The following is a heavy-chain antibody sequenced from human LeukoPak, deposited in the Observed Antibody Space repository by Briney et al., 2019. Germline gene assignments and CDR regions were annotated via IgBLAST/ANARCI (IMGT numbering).Heavy chain of an antibody. CDR3: AAQYSGYVRLDY. CDR2: ISHSGST. J-gene: IGHJ4*02. V-gene: IGHV4-39*07. CDR1: GGSISSSSYY. D-gene: IGHD5-12*01. Sequence: PSETLSLTCTVSGGSISSSSYYWGWIRQPPGKGLEWIGEISHSGSTNYNPSLKSRVTISVDTSKNQFSLKLSSVTAADTAVYYCAAQYSGYVRLDYWGQGTLVTVSS.